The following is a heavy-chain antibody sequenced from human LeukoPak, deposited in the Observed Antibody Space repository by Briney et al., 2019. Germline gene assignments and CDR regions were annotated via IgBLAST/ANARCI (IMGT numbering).Heavy chain of an antibody. V-gene: IGHV4-30-2*01. CDR3: ARVRKRQSRGGYSWAIAARPDYYYYMDV. CDR1: GGSISSGGYY. J-gene: IGHJ6*03. D-gene: IGHD6-6*01. Sequence: PSETLSLTCTVSGGSISSGGYYWSWIRQPPGKGLEWIGYIYHSGSTYYNPSLKSRVTISVDRSKNQFSLKLSSVTAADTAVYYCARVRKRQSRGGYSWAIAARPDYYYYMDVWGKGTTVTVSS. CDR2: IYHSGST.